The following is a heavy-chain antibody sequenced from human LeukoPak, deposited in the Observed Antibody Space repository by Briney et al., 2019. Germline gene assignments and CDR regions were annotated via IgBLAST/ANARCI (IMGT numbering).Heavy chain of an antibody. CDR1: GGSISSGDYY. CDR2: INHSGST. CDR3: ARVIYGYWVDY. D-gene: IGHD5-24*01. Sequence: SSETLSLTCTVSGGSISSGDYYWSWIRQPPGKGLEWIGEINHSGSTNYNPSLKSRVTISVDTSKNQFSLKLSSVTAADTAVYYCARVIYGYWVDYWGQGTLVTVSS. V-gene: IGHV4-39*07. J-gene: IGHJ4*02.